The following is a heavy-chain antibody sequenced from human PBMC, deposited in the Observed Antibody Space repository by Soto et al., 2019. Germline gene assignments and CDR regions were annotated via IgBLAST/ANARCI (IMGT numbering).Heavy chain of an antibody. V-gene: IGHV1-58*02. J-gene: IGHJ3*02. CDR2: IVVGSGNT. CDR1: GFTFTSSA. CDR3: AAFSRFGVAADAFDI. Sequence: SVKVSCKASGFTFTSSAMQWVRQARGQRLEWKGWIVVGSGNTNYAQKFQERVTITRDMSTSTAYMELSSLRSEDTAVYYCAAFSRFGVAADAFDIWGQGTMVTVSS. D-gene: IGHD3-3*01.